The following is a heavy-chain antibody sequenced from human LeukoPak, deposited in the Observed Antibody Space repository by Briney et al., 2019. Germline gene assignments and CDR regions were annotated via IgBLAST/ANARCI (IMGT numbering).Heavy chain of an antibody. D-gene: IGHD4-23*01. V-gene: IGHV4-39*07. CDR1: GDSISSSSSY. CDR3: ARDPPYGGNPLGY. CDR2: IYYSGST. J-gene: IGHJ4*02. Sequence: PSETLSLTCTVSGDSISSSSSYWGWIRQPPGEGLEWIGSIYYSGSTYYNPSLKSRVTISVDTSKNQFSLKLSSVTAADTAVYYCARDPPYGGNPLGYWGQGTLVTVSS.